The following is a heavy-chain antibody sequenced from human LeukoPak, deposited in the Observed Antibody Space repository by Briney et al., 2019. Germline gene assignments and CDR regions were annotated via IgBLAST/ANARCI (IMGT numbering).Heavy chain of an antibody. D-gene: IGHD1-26*01. CDR1: GFTVSSNY. CDR3: AKDLSVGATTGGY. J-gene: IGHJ4*02. V-gene: IGHV3-53*01. Sequence: RGSLRLSCAAPGFTVSSNYMSWVRQAPGKGLEWVSVIYSGGSTYYADSVKGRFTISRDNSKNTLYLQMNSLRAEDTAVYYCAKDLSVGATTGGYWGQGTLVTVSS. CDR2: IYSGGST.